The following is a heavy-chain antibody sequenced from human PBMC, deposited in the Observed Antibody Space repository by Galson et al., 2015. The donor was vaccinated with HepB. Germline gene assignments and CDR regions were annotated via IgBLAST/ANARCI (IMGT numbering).Heavy chain of an antibody. CDR3: ARDRGWDCSSTSCRLDY. CDR1: GFTLSSYW. CDR2: IKQDGSEK. Sequence: SLRLSCAVSGFTLSSYWMRWVRQAPGKGLEWVANIKQDGSEKYYVDSVKGRVTISRDNAKNSLYLQMNSLRAEDTAVYYCARDRGWDCSSTSCRLDYWGQGTLVTVST. D-gene: IGHD2-2*01. J-gene: IGHJ4*02. V-gene: IGHV3-7*01.